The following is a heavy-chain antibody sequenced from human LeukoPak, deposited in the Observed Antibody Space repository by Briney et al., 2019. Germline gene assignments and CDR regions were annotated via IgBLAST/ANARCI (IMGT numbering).Heavy chain of an antibody. J-gene: IGHJ4*02. CDR1: GFTFSSYA. CDR2: ISGGGGST. Sequence: GGSLRLSCAASGFTFSSYAMSWVRQAPGKGLEWVSAISGGGGSTYYADSVEGRFTISRDNSKNTLYLQMNSLRAEDTAVYYCAKGLLPRGVIPGGYFDNWGQGTLVTVSS. D-gene: IGHD3-10*01. V-gene: IGHV3-23*01. CDR3: AKGLLPRGVIPGGYFDN.